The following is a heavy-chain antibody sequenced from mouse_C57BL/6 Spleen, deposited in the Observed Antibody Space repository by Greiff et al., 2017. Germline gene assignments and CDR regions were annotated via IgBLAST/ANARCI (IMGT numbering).Heavy chain of an antibody. Sequence: EVQVVESGGGLVQPGGSLKLSCAASGSTFSDYSMYWVRQTPEKRLEWVAYISNGGGSTYYPDTVKGRFTIARDNAKNTLYLQMSRLKSEDTAMYYCARFITTKGYFDVWGTGTTVTVSS. V-gene: IGHV5-12*01. J-gene: IGHJ1*03. CDR3: ARFITTKGYFDV. D-gene: IGHD1-1*01. CDR2: ISNGGGST. CDR1: GSTFSDYS.